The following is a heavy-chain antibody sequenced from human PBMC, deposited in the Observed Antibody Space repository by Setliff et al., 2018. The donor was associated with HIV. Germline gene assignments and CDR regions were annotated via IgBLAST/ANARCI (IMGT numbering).Heavy chain of an antibody. D-gene: IGHD6-25*01. CDR3: ARYSPRGYTLTGPY. CDR2: INHSGST. CDR1: GGSFNGYS. J-gene: IGHJ4*02. Sequence: PSETLSLTCAVYGGSFNGYSWTWIRQPPGKGLEWIGGINHSGSTKHNPSLKSRVTISLDTSKNQFSLKLTSVTAADTAVYYCARYSPRGYTLTGPYWGQGTLVTVSS. V-gene: IGHV4-34*01.